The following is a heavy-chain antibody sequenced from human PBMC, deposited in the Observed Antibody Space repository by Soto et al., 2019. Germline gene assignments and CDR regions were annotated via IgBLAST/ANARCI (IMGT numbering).Heavy chain of an antibody. CDR2: VTSSASST. D-gene: IGHD1-26*01. CDR3: AKGGAVLLDPFDV. V-gene: IGHV3-23*04. CDR1: GFTFSSFA. Sequence: VQLVEAGGGLVRPGGSLRLSCAASGFTFSSFAMNWVRLPPGRGLEWVAAVTSSASSTHYADSVKGRFTISRDNSKNTLYLQMNSLRADDTAVYYCAKGGAVLLDPFDVWGQGTMVTVSS. J-gene: IGHJ3*01.